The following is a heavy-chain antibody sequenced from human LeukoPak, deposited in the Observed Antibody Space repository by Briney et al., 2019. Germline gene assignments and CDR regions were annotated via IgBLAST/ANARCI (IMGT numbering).Heavy chain of an antibody. J-gene: IGHJ4*02. V-gene: IGHV3-30*02. CDR1: GFTFSSYG. CDR3: AKARVGATTSGY. Sequence: GGSLRLSCAASGFTFSSYGMHWVRQAPGKGLEWVAFIRYDGSNKYYADSVKGRFTISRDNSKSTLYLQMNSLRAEDTAVYYCAKARVGATTSGYWGQGTLVTVSS. CDR2: IRYDGSNK. D-gene: IGHD1-26*01.